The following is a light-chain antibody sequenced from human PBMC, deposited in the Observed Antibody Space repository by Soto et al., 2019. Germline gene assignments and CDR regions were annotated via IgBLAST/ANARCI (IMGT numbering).Light chain of an antibody. CDR3: QQYNNLLRK. J-gene: IGKJ1*01. CDR1: QSVSSN. Sequence: EIVMTKSPATLSVSPGERATLSCRASQSVSSNLAWYQQKPGQAPRLLIYGASTRATGIPARFSGSGSGTEFTLTISSLQSEDFAVYYCQQYNNLLRKFGQGTNVDIK. CDR2: GAS. V-gene: IGKV3-15*01.